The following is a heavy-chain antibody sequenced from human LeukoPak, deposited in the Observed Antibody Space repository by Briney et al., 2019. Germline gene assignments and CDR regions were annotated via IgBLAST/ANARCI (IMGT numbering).Heavy chain of an antibody. V-gene: IGHV4-39*07. J-gene: IGHJ4*02. D-gene: IGHD1-26*01. CDR1: GGSISSTSYY. CDR3: ARARSGSYYGELDY. CDR2: IYYSGSK. Sequence: SETLSLTCTVSGGSISSTSYYWGWIRQPPGTGLEWIGNIYYSGSKYYNPSLKSRVTISVDTSKNQLSLKLSSVTAADTAVYYCARARSGSYYGELDYWGQGTLVTASS.